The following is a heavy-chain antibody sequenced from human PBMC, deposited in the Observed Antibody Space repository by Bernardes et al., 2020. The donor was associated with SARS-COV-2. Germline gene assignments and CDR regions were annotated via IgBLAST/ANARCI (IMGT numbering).Heavy chain of an antibody. CDR3: ARANYELYYFDY. V-gene: IGHV4-59*08. D-gene: IGHD1-7*01. J-gene: IGHJ4*02. Sequence: SETLSLTCTVSGGSISSYYWSWIRQPPGKGLEWIGYIYYSGSTNYNPSLKSRVTISVDTSKNQFSLKLSSVTAADTAVYYCARANYELYYFDYWGQGTLVTVSS. CDR2: IYYSGST. CDR1: GGSISSYY.